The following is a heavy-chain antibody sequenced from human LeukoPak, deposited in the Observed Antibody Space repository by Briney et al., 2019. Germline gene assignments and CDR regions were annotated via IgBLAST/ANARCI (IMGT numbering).Heavy chain of an antibody. Sequence: GGSLRLSCVTYGLAFDTFWMHWVRQAPGKGLMWVARININGTFSTYADSVQGRFTVFRDNAKKTLYLRMNSLRVEDTATYFCGQVVYWGRGTLVTVSS. J-gene: IGHJ4*02. CDR3: GQVVY. CDR1: GLAFDTFW. D-gene: IGHD2-15*01. V-gene: IGHV3-74*03. CDR2: ININGTFS.